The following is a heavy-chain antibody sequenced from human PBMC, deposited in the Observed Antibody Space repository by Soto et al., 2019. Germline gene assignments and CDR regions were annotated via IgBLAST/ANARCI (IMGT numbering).Heavy chain of an antibody. J-gene: IGHJ5*02. CDR3: ASTRDSSSWYWFDP. D-gene: IGHD6-13*01. CDR1: GYTFTSYG. Sequence: ASVKVSCKASGYTFTSYGISWVRQAPGQGLEWMGWISAYNGNTNYAQKLQGRVTMTTDTSTSTAYMELRSLRSDDTAAYYCASTRDSSSWYWFDPWGQGTLLTVSS. CDR2: ISAYNGNT. V-gene: IGHV1-18*01.